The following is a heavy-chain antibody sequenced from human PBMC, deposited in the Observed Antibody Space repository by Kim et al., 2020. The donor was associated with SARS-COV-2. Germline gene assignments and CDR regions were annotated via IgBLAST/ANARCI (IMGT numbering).Heavy chain of an antibody. D-gene: IGHD6-13*01. V-gene: IGHV3-30*18. CDR2: ISYDGSNK. CDR3: AKDDYQQLVKEYYYYYGMDV. Sequence: GGSLRLSCAASGFTFSSYGMHWVRQAPGKGLEWVAVISYDGSNKYYADSVKGRFTISRDNSKNTLYLQMNSLRAEDTAVYYCAKDDYQQLVKEYYYYYGMDVWGQGTTVTVSS. J-gene: IGHJ6*02. CDR1: GFTFSSYG.